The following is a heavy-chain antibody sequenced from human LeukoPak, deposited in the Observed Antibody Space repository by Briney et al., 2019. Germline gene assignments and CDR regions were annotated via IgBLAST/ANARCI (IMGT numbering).Heavy chain of an antibody. D-gene: IGHD3-3*01. CDR2: ISSSSSYI. CDR3: ARDVGGSGYYTGYFSYYYMDV. V-gene: IGHV3-21*06. CDR1: GFTFRSYS. Sequence: GGSLRLSCAASGFTFRSYSMNWVRQAPGKGLEWVSSISSSSSYIYYADSVKGRFTTFRDNAKNTLYLQMNSLRAEDTAVYYCARDVGGSGYYTGYFSYYYMDVWGKGTTVTVSS. J-gene: IGHJ6*03.